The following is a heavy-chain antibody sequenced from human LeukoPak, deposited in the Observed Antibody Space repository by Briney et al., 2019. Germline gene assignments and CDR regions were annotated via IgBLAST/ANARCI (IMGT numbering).Heavy chain of an antibody. V-gene: IGHV1-2*06. D-gene: IGHD3-3*01. CDR2: INPNSGGT. CDR3: ARDYEFVDY. Sequence: EWMGRINPNSGGTNYAQKFQGRVTMTRDSSISTAYMELSRLRSDDTAVYYCARDYEFVDYWGQGTLVTVSS. J-gene: IGHJ4*02.